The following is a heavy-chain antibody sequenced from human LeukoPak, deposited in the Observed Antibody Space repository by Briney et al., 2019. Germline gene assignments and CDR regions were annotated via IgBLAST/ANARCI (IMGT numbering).Heavy chain of an antibody. J-gene: IGHJ4*02. Sequence: GGSLRLSCATSGPTVRSNYMTWVRQAPGKGLEWVSFIYTDGRTYYADSVKGRFTISRDNSKNTLYLHMNGLRAEDTALYYCAGDRYDDSGYYEYWGQGTLVTVSS. CDR2: IYTDGRT. D-gene: IGHD3-22*01. CDR3: AGDRYDDSGYYEY. CDR1: GPTVRSNY. V-gene: IGHV3-53*01.